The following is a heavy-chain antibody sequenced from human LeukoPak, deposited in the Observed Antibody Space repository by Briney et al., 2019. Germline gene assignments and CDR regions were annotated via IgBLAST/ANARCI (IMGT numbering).Heavy chain of an antibody. J-gene: IGHJ4*02. Sequence: SVKVSCKASGGTFSSYAISWVRQAPGQGLEWMGRIIPIFGTANYAQKFQGRVTITTDESTSTAYMELSSLRSKDTAVYYCARQRNGDYPCFDYWGQGTLVTVSS. V-gene: IGHV1-69*05. CDR3: ARQRNGDYPCFDY. D-gene: IGHD4-17*01. CDR2: IIPIFGTA. CDR1: GGTFSSYA.